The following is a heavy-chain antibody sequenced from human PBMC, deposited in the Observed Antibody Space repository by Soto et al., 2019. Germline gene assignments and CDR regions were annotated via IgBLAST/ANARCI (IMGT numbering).Heavy chain of an antibody. V-gene: IGHV7-4-1*01. J-gene: IGHJ6*02. D-gene: IGHD3-10*01. CDR1: GYTFTIYA. CDR2: INTNTGNP. Sequence: ASLKVSCKASGYTFTIYAMNWVRQAPGQGLEWMGWINTNTGNPTYAQGFTGRFVFSLDTSVSTAYLQICSLKAEDTAVYYCGRDCTIFRAMDADYYYYGMDVWGQGTTVTVSS. CDR3: GRDCTIFRAMDADYYYYGMDV.